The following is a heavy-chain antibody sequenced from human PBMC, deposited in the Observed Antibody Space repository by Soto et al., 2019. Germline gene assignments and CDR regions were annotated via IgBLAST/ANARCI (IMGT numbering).Heavy chain of an antibody. Sequence: QVQLVQSGAEVKKPGSSVKVSCKVSGGTFSNYAIDWVRLAPGHVLEWMGGIVPIFGTTYYTQKFQGRDTIIAHDSTTTAYLEMSSLRSEDTAIYYCARVESVAGLYNYHGLDVWGQGTAVTVSS. CDR3: ARVESVAGLYNYHGLDV. CDR2: IVPIFGTT. CDR1: GGTFSNYA. V-gene: IGHV1-69*12. D-gene: IGHD6-19*01. J-gene: IGHJ6*02.